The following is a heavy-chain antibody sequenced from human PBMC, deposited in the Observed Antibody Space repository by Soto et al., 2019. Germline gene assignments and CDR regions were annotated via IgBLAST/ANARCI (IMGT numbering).Heavy chain of an antibody. D-gene: IGHD3-10*01. CDR1: GFSLSTSGVG. CDR3: AHNVLLWFGELFDY. Sequence: QITLKESGPTLAKPTQTLTLTCTFSGFSLSTSGVGVGWIRQPPGKALEWLALIYWNDDKRYSPSLKSRLTITKDTSKNQVVLTMTNMDPVDTATYYCAHNVLLWFGELFDYWGQGTLVTVAS. V-gene: IGHV2-5*01. J-gene: IGHJ4*02. CDR2: IYWNDDK.